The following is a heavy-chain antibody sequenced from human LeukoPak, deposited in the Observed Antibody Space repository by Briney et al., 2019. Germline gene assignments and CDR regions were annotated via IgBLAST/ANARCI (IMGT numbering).Heavy chain of an antibody. CDR3: ARTTENDAFDI. V-gene: IGHV4-39*07. Sequence: TSETLSLTCTVSGGSIRSSYYYWGWIRQPPGKGLEWIGEINHSGSTNYNPSLKSQVTISVDTSKNQFSLKLSSVTAADTAVYYCARTTENDAFDIWGQGTMVTVSS. CDR2: INHSGST. CDR1: GGSIRSSYYY. D-gene: IGHD1-14*01. J-gene: IGHJ3*02.